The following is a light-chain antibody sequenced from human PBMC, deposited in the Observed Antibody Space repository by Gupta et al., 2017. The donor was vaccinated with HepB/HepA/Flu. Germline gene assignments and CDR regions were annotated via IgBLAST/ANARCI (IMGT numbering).Light chain of an antibody. Sequence: DSWTSQPPSSVSASIGDRVTITCRASQGISSWLAWYQQKPGKAPKLLMYAASNLQSGVPSRFSGSGSGTDFTLTISSLQPEDFATYYCQQANNIPLTFGGGTKVEIK. CDR3: QQANNIPLT. CDR1: QGISSW. V-gene: IGKV1D-12*01. CDR2: AAS. J-gene: IGKJ4*01.